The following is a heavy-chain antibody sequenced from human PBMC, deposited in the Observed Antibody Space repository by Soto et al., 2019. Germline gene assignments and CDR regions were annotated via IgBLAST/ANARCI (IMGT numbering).Heavy chain of an antibody. J-gene: IGHJ4*02. CDR3: AYDNLTGYHDY. V-gene: IGHV1-18*04. Sequence: ASVKVSCKASGYTFTSYGITWVRQAPGQGLEWMGWTSAYNGNTNYAQKFQGRVTMTTDKSTDTVYMELRSLGSDDTAVYYCAYDNLTGYHDYWGQGTLITVSS. CDR1: GYTFTSYG. D-gene: IGHD3-9*01. CDR2: TSAYNGNT.